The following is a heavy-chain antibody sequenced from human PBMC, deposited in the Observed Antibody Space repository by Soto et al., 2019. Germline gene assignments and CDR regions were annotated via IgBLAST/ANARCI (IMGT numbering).Heavy chain of an antibody. CDR1: AFTFSDYY. J-gene: IGHJ4*02. V-gene: IGHV3-11*01. Sequence: PGGSLRLSCAASAFTFSDYYMSWVRQAPGKGLEWVSYISGSGDVIYYADSVKGRFTISRDNDKKFVHLQMDTLRAEDTAFYFRARAPDCGEGSCYRHFDLWGQGTRVTVSS. CDR2: ISGSGDVI. D-gene: IGHD2-15*01. CDR3: ARAPDCGEGSCYRHFDL.